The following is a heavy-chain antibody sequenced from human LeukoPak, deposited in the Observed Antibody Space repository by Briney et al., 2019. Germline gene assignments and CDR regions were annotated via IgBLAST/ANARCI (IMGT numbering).Heavy chain of an antibody. J-gene: IGHJ4*02. CDR3: AIITMVRGVAAGDY. V-gene: IGHV3-30-3*01. CDR2: ISYDGSNK. D-gene: IGHD3-10*01. Sequence: PGRSLRLSCAASGFTFSSYAMHWVRQAPGKGLEWVAVISYDGSNKYYADSVKGRFTISRDNSKNTLYLQMNSLRAEDTAVYYCAIITMVRGVAAGDYWGQGTLVTVSS. CDR1: GFTFSSYA.